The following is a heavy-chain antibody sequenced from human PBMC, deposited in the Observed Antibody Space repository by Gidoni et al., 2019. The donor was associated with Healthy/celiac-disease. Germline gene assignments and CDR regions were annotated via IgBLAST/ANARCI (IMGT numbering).Heavy chain of an antibody. CDR3: ARDQGSYGHKAFDY. CDR1: GFTFSSYA. Sequence: QVQLVESGGGVVQPGRSLRLSCAASGFTFSSYAMHWVRQAPGKGLEWVAVISYDGSNKYYADSVKGRFTISRDNSKNTLYLQMNSLRAEDTAVYYCARDQGSYGHKAFDYWGQGTLVTVSS. CDR2: ISYDGSNK. D-gene: IGHD5-18*01. J-gene: IGHJ4*02. V-gene: IGHV3-30-3*01.